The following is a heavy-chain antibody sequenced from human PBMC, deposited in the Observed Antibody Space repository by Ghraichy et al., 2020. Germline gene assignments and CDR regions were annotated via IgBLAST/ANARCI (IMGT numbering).Heavy chain of an antibody. CDR2: ITSSSRFK. D-gene: IGHD4-23*01. CDR3: ARGSTVVRFYYYDGMDV. J-gene: IGHJ6*02. V-gene: IGHV3-48*02. CDR1: GFTFGSYS. Sequence: LSLTCVGSGFTFGSYSMNWVRQSPGKGLEWVSYITSSSRFKSYADSVKGRFTISRYNAQNSLSLQMSSLTDEDTAVYYCARGSTVVRFYYYDGMDVWGQGTTFTVSS.